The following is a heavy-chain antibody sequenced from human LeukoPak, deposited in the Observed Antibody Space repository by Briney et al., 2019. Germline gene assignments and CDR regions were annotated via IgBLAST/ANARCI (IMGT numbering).Heavy chain of an antibody. Sequence: GGSLRLSCAGSGFTFSSYWMSWVRQAPGKGLEWVSNIKQDGSEKYYVDSAKGRFTISRDNAKNSLYLQMNSLRAEDTAVYYCARVGCSSTSCYHYYYYYMDVWGKGTTVTVSS. V-gene: IGHV3-7*01. CDR2: IKQDGSEK. J-gene: IGHJ6*03. CDR3: ARVGCSSTSCYHYYYYYMDV. CDR1: GFTFSSYW. D-gene: IGHD2-2*01.